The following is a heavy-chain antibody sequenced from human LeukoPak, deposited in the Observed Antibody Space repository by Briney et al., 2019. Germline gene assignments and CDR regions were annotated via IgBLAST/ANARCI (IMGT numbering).Heavy chain of an antibody. V-gene: IGHV3-7*01. Sequence: GGSLRLSCAASGFTFRSYWMSWVRQAPGKGLEWVANMKLDGSEEYYVDSVKGRFTISSDNAKKSLYLQMNSLRVDDTAVYYCARWARYCSSGSCYSWFDPWGQGTLVTVSS. CDR1: GFTFRSYW. CDR2: MKLDGSEE. CDR3: ARWARYCSSGSCYSWFDP. J-gene: IGHJ5*02. D-gene: IGHD2-15*01.